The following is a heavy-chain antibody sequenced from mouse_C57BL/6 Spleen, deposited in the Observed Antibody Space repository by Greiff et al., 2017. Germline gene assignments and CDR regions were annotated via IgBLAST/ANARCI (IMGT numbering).Heavy chain of an antibody. CDR2: IYIGNGYT. CDR3: ARSPTGTGFAY. Sequence: EVKVVESGAELVRPGSSVKMSCKTSGYTFTSYGINWVKQRPGQGLEWIGYIYIGNGYTEYNEKFKGKATLTSETSSSTAYMQLSSLTSEDSAIYFCARSPTGTGFAYWGQGTLVTVSA. V-gene: IGHV1-58*01. CDR1: GYTFTSYG. D-gene: IGHD4-1*02. J-gene: IGHJ3*01.